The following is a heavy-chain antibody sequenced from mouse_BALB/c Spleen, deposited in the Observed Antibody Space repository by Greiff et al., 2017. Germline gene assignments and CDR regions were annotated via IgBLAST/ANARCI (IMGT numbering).Heavy chain of an antibody. V-gene: IGHV5-6*01. CDR3: ARQGGSSPYYYAMDY. CDR1: GFTFSSYG. J-gene: IGHJ4*01. CDR2: ISSGGSYT. Sequence: EVQLVESGGDLVKPGGSLKLSCAASGFTFSSYGMSWVRQTPDKRLEWVATISSGGSYTYYPDSLKGRFTISRDNAKNTLYLQMSSLKSEDTAMYYCARQGGSSPYYYAMDYWGQGTSVTVSS. D-gene: IGHD1-1*01.